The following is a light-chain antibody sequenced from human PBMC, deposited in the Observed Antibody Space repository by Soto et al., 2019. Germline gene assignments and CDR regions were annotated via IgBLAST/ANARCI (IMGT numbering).Light chain of an antibody. Sequence: DIELTQSPSSLSASVGDRVTIACRSSQNINIYLNWYQQKPGNAPKLLIFESSSLQSGVPSRFSGSGSRRDFTLTISSLQREDFATYFCQQTSTAPFTFGPVTKVDIK. V-gene: IGKV1-39*01. J-gene: IGKJ3*01. CDR2: ESS. CDR3: QQTSTAPFT. CDR1: QNINIY.